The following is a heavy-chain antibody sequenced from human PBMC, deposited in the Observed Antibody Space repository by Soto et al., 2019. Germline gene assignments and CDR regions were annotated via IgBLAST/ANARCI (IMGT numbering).Heavy chain of an antibody. CDR1: GFTFSDYY. D-gene: IGHD3-22*01. Sequence: PGGSLRFSCAASGFTFSDYYMSWIRQAPGKGLEWVAYISSTSSYTNYADSVKGRFTISRDNAKNSLYLQMNSLRADDTAVYYCARDMIATNARFYYGMDVWGQGTTVTVSS. J-gene: IGHJ6*02. CDR3: ARDMIATNARFYYGMDV. V-gene: IGHV3-11*06. CDR2: ISSTSSYT.